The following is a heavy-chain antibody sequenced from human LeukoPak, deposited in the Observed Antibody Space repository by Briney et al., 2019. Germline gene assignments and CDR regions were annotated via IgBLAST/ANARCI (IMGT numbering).Heavy chain of an antibody. CDR2: INHSGST. CDR1: GGSFSGYY. Sequence: SETLSLTCAVYGGSFSGYYWGWIRQPPGKGLEWIGEINHSGSTNYNPSLKSRVTISVDTSKNQFSLKLSSVTAADTAVYYCARDRGYVFYYFDYWGQGTLVTVSS. D-gene: IGHD3-10*01. J-gene: IGHJ4*02. V-gene: IGHV4-34*01. CDR3: ARDRGYVFYYFDY.